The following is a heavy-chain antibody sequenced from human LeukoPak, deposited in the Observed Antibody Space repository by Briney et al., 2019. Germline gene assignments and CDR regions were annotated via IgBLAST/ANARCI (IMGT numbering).Heavy chain of an antibody. CDR1: GFSFSGYK. J-gene: IGHJ4*02. V-gene: IGHV3-48*03. Sequence: GGSLRLSCAASGFSFSGYKMNWVRQAPGKGLEWVSYITSGGSIIYYADSVKGRFTISRDNAKNSLYLQMNSLRADDTAIYYCARHGSSGWYKDYWGQGTLVTVSS. CDR2: ITSGGSII. CDR3: ARHGSSGWYKDY. D-gene: IGHD6-19*01.